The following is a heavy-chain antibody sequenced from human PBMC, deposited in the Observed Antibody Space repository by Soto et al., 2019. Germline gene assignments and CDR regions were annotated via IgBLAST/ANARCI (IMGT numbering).Heavy chain of an antibody. CDR1: GYTFTSYD. J-gene: IGHJ6*04. D-gene: IGHD1-7*01. Sequence: ASVKVSCKASGYTFTSYDINWVRQATGQGLEWMGWMSPSSGNTGYPQKFQGRVTMTRDTSISTAYMELSSLRSEDTAVYYCAIQCELSGYYYGMDVWAKGTTVTVAS. V-gene: IGHV1-8*01. CDR2: MSPSSGNT. CDR3: AIQCELSGYYYGMDV.